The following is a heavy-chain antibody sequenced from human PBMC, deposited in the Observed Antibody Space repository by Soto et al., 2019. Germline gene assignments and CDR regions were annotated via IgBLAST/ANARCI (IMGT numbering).Heavy chain of an antibody. Sequence: GGSLRLSCAASGFTFSSYGMHWVRQAPGKGLEWVAVIWYDGSNKYYADSVKGRFTISRDNSKNTLYLQMNSLRAEDTAVYYCAREDYYDSSGYPDYWGQGTLVTVSS. V-gene: IGHV3-33*01. J-gene: IGHJ4*02. CDR2: IWYDGSNK. CDR3: AREDYYDSSGYPDY. D-gene: IGHD3-22*01. CDR1: GFTFSSYG.